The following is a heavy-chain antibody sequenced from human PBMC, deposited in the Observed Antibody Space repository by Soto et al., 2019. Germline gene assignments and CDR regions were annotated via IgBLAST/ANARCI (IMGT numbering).Heavy chain of an antibody. CDR2: VYYTGDT. J-gene: IGHJ6*02. Sequence: QAQRQQSGPRLVKPSETLSLTCTVSSGPDRSHNWGWIRQPPGRGLEWIGYVYYTGDTAYNPSLRGRVTISADTSTNDISLTLNSVTAADTAVYYCVRQGIDYLHGLVDVWGQGTTVCVSS. CDR1: SGPDRSHN. V-gene: IGHV4-59*08. D-gene: IGHD4-17*01. CDR3: VRQGIDYLHGLVDV.